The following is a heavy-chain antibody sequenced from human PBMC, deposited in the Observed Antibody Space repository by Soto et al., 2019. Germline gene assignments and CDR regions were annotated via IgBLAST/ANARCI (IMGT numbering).Heavy chain of an antibody. D-gene: IGHD6-13*01. CDR3: ARDRAAGGY. CDR2: INSGGSTI. V-gene: IGHV3-48*03. J-gene: IGHJ4*02. Sequence: EVQLVESGGGLVQPGGSLRLSCVASGFSFDYYEMNWVRQAPGKGLEWVAYINSGGSTIHYADSVRGRFTVSRDNAKNSLYLQMNSLRVEDTALYYCARDRAAGGYWGQGTLVTVSS. CDR1: GFSFDYYE.